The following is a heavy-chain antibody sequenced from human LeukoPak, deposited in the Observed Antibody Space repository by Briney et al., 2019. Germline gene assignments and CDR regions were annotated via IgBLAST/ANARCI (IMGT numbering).Heavy chain of an antibody. D-gene: IGHD3-3*01. CDR2: IYYSGST. CDR1: GGSISSSSYY. V-gene: IGHV4-39*01. CDR3: AKFWSGYYGAFDI. J-gene: IGHJ3*02. Sequence: PSETLSLTCTVSGGSISSSSYYWGWIRQPPGKGLEWIGSIYYSGSTYYNPTFKSRVTISVDTSKNQFSLKLSSVTAADTAVYYCAKFWSGYYGAFDIWGQGTMVTVSS.